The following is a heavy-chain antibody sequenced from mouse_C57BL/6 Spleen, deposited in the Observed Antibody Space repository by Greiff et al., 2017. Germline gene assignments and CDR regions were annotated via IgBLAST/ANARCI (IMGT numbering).Heavy chain of an antibody. CDR3: TREDGSSLFDY. CDR2: ISSGGDYL. D-gene: IGHD1-1*01. V-gene: IGHV5-9-1*02. CDR1: GFTFSSSA. J-gene: IGHJ2*01. Sequence: EVKLMESGEGLVKPGGSLKLSCAASGFTFSSSAMSWVRQTPEKRLEWVAYISSGGDYLYYADTVKGRFTISRDNARNTLYLQMSSLKSEDTAMYYCTREDGSSLFDYWGQGTTLTVSS.